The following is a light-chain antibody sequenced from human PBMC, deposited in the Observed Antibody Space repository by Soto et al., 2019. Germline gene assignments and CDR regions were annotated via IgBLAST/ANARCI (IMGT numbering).Light chain of an antibody. CDR1: NIGSKS. Sequence: SYELTQPPSVSVAPGQTARITCGGDNIGSKSVHWYQQNPGQAPVLVVYDDSDRPSGIPERFSGSNSGNTATLTISRVDAGDEADYLCQVWDTSSDHLVFGGGNKLTVL. CDR3: QVWDTSSDHLV. J-gene: IGLJ2*01. CDR2: DDS. V-gene: IGLV3-21*02.